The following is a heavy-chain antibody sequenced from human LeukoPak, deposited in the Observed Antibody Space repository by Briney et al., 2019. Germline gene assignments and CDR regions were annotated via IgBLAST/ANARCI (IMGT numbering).Heavy chain of an antibody. J-gene: IGHJ2*01. CDR1: GGSISSGDYD. D-gene: IGHD1-1*01. CDR2: INHSGST. V-gene: IGHV4-39*07. CDR3: ARERRRYFDL. Sequence: SDTLSLTCTVSGGSISSGDYDWSWIRQPPGKGLEWIGEINHSGSTNYNPSLKSRVTISVDTSKNQFSLKLSSVTAADTAVYYCARERRRYFDLWGRGTLVTVSS.